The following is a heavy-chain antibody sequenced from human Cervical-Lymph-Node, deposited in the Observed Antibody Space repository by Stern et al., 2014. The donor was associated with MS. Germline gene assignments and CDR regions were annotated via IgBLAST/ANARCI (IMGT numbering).Heavy chain of an antibody. CDR2: IHPSGGA. CDR1: GGSISSGSDY. CDR3: ASGYRIFDY. Sequence: QLQLQESGPGLVKPSQTLSLTCTVSGGSISSGSDYWSWIRQPVGKGLEWIGRIHPSGGAFYPPSLKSRVTISTDPSINQFSLELTSATAADTAIYYCASGYRIFDYWGQGILVTVSS. D-gene: IGHD5-18*01. V-gene: IGHV4-61*02. J-gene: IGHJ4*02.